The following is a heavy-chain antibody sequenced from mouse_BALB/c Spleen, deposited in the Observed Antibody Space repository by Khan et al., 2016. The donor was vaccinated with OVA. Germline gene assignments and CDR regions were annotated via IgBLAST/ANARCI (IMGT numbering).Heavy chain of an antibody. CDR1: GFTFTNYG. D-gene: IGHD2-14*01. V-gene: IGHV9-1*02. Sequence: QIQLVQSGPELKKPGETVKISCKASGFTFTNYGMNWVKQAPGKGLKWMGWINTYTGEPTYADDFKGRFAFSLATSASTAYLQINNLNNAVMATYLCARTYYRYDRDVDVRGAGTTVTVSS. J-gene: IGHJ1*01. CDR3: ARTYYRYDRDVDV. CDR2: INTYTGEP.